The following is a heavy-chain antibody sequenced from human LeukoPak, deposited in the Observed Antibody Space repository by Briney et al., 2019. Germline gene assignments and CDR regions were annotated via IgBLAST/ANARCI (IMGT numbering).Heavy chain of an antibody. CDR1: GFTFSSYS. V-gene: IGHV3-66*01. CDR2: IYSGGST. J-gene: IGHJ4*02. Sequence: PGGSLRLSCAASGFTFSSYSMNWVRQAPGKGLEWVSVIYSGGSTYYADSVKGRFTISRDNSKNTLYLQMNSLRAEDTAVYYCARGLAVAGGRWGQGTLVTVSS. CDR3: ARGLAVAGGR. D-gene: IGHD6-19*01.